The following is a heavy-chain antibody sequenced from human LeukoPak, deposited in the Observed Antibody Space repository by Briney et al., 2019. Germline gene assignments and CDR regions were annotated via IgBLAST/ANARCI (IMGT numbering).Heavy chain of an antibody. D-gene: IGHD3-10*01. V-gene: IGHV3-48*04. CDR2: ISRSSSTI. CDR3: ARGPMTTTSGGSGSYNWFDP. CDR1: GFTFSSYS. J-gene: IGHJ5*02. Sequence: PGGSLRLSCAASGFTFSSYSMNWVRQAPGKGLEWVSYISRSSSTIYYADSVKGRFTISRDNAKNSLYLQMNSLRAEDTAVYYCARGPMTTTSGGSGSYNWFDPWGQGTLVTVSS.